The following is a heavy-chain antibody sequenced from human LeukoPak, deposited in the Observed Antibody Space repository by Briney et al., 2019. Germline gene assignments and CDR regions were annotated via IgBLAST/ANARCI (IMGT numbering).Heavy chain of an antibody. V-gene: IGHV4-34*01. CDR2: INHSGST. J-gene: IGHJ4*02. CDR3: ATGQAQFDY. CDR1: GGSFSGYY. Sequence: SETLSLTCAVYGGSFSGYYWSWIRQPPGKGLEWIGEINHSGSTNYNPSLKSRVTISVDTSKNQFSLKLSSVTAADTAVYYCATGQAQFDYWGQGTLVTVSS.